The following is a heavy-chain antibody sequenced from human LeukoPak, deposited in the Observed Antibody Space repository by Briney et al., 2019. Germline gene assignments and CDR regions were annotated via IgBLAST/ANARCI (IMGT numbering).Heavy chain of an antibody. CDR3: ARSRSSGYYRFDY. J-gene: IGHJ4*02. CDR1: GYAFTGYG. CDR2: ISAHNGNT. V-gene: IGHV1-18*01. Sequence: ASVKVSCKASGYAFTGYGISWVRQAPGQGLEWTGWISAHNGNTNYAQKLQGRVTMTTDTSTSTAYMELRSLRSGDTAAYYCARSRSSGYYRFDYWGQGTLVTVSS. D-gene: IGHD3-22*01.